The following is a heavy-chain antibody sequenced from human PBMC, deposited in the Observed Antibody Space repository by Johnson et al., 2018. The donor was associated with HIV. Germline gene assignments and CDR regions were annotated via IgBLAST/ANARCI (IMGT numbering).Heavy chain of an antibody. CDR3: TTDRATYDAFDI. CDR2: IKSKTDGGTT. D-gene: IGHD1-26*01. Sequence: MQLVESGGGVVQPGRSLRLSCAASGFIFSNAWMTWVRQAPGKGLEWVGRIKSKTDGGTTDYAAPVKGRFTISRDDSKNTLYLQMNSLKTEDTAVYYCTTDRATYDAFDIWGQGTMVTVSS. J-gene: IGHJ3*02. V-gene: IGHV3-15*01. CDR1: GFIFSNAW.